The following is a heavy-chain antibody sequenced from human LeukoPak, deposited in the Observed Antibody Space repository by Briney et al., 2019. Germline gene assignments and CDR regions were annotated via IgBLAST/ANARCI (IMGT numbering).Heavy chain of an antibody. CDR2: ISHSGST. Sequence: SETLSLTCAVYGGSFSGYYWSWIRQPPGKGLEWIGEISHSGSTNYNPSLKSRVTISVDTSKNQFSLKLSSATAADTAVYYCARDDSNFDIWGQGTMVTVSS. CDR3: ARDDSNFDI. V-gene: IGHV4-34*01. J-gene: IGHJ3*02. D-gene: IGHD1-1*01. CDR1: GGSFSGYY.